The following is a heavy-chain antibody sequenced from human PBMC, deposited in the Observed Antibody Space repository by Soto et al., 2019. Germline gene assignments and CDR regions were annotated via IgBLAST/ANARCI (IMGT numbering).Heavy chain of an antibody. CDR2: ISSSSSYI. J-gene: IGHJ6*02. V-gene: IGHV3-21*01. CDR3: ARDRIPTGMDV. CDR1: GFTFSSYS. Sequence: GGSLRLSCAASGFTFSSYSMNWVRQAPGKGLEWVSSISSSSSYIYYADSVKGRFTISRDNAKNSLYLQMKSLRAEDTAVYYCARDRIPTGMDVWGQGTTVTVSS.